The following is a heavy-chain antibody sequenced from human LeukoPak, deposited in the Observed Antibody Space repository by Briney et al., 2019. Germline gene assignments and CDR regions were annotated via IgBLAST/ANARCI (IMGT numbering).Heavy chain of an antibody. D-gene: IGHD3-22*01. Sequence: GGSLRLSCAASGFTFSSYAMSWDRQAPGKGLEWVSAISGSGGSTYYADSVKGRFTISRNNSKNTLYLQMNSLRAEDTAVYYCAKDWAPYDSSGCYYFDYWGQGTLVTVSS. CDR1: GFTFSSYA. CDR3: AKDWAPYDSSGCYYFDY. V-gene: IGHV3-23*01. J-gene: IGHJ4*02. CDR2: ISGSGGST.